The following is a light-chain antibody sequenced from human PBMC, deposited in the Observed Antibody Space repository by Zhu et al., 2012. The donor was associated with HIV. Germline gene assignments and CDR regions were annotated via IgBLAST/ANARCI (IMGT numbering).Light chain of an antibody. Sequence: EIVLTQSPGTLSLSPGGRATLSCRASQSVSRSYLAWYQQKPGQAPRLLIYGASSRATGIPDRFSGSGSGTDFTLTISRLEPEDFAVYYCQQCGSSPPITFGQGTRLEIK. V-gene: IGKV3-20*01. CDR1: QSVSRSY. J-gene: IGKJ5*01. CDR2: GAS. CDR3: QQCGSSPPIT.